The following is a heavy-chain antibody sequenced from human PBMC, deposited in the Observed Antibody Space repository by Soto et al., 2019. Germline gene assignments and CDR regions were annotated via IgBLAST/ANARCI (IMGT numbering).Heavy chain of an antibody. D-gene: IGHD2-2*02. CDR3: ARGQGAAIGDYYYGIDV. V-gene: IGHV3-73*01. CDR2: IRSRANNFAT. Sequence: LRLSCAASGFIFSGSAIHWVRQASGKGLEWVGRIRSRANNFATSSAASVKGRFTFSRDDSKNTAYLQMNTLKPEDTAVYYCARGQGAAIGDYYYGIDVWGQGTTVTVSS. J-gene: IGHJ6*02. CDR1: GFIFSGSA.